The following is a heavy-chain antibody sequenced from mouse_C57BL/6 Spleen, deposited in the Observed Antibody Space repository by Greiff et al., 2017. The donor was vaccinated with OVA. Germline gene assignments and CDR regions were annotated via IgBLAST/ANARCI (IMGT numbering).Heavy chain of an antibody. Sequence: EVQVVESGGGLVKPGGSLKLSCAASGFTFSDYGMHWVRQAPEKGLEWVAYISSGSSTIYYADTVKGRFTISRDNAKNTLFLQMTSLRSEDTAMYDCARERALYYGSSYPDYWGQGTTLTVSS. CDR2: ISSGSSTI. CDR3: ARERALYYGSSYPDY. J-gene: IGHJ2*01. V-gene: IGHV5-17*01. D-gene: IGHD1-1*01. CDR1: GFTFSDYG.